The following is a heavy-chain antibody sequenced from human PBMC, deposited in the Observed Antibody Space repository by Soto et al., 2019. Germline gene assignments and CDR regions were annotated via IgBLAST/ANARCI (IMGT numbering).Heavy chain of an antibody. CDR1: GFNFRNDD. Sequence: EVQLVESGGGLVQPGGSLRLSCAASGFNFRNDDMLWVRQVKGKGLEWVSAIGSAGDTYYSASVKGRFTISRENTKNFLVLQMNSLRAGDTAVYYCARGGYSSGFYHYAMDVWGQGTAVTVSS. CDR2: IGSAGDT. D-gene: IGHD6-19*01. J-gene: IGHJ6*02. V-gene: IGHV3-13*01. CDR3: ARGGYSSGFYHYAMDV.